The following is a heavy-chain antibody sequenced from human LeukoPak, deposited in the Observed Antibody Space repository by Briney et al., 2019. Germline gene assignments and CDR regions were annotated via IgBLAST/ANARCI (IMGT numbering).Heavy chain of an antibody. CDR3: AKDAQDSWSNWFDP. D-gene: IGHD1-1*01. CDR1: GFTFSSYW. J-gene: IGHJ5*02. CDR2: IKQDGSEK. Sequence: GGSLRLSCAASGFTFSSYWMSWVRQAPGKGLEWVANIKQDGSEKYYVDSVKGRFTISRDNAKNSLYLQMNSLRAEDTAVYYCAKDAQDSWSNWFDPWGQGTLVTVSS. V-gene: IGHV3-7*01.